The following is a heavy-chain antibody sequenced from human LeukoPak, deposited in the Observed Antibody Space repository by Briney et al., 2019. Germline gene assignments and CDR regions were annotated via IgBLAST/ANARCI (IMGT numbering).Heavy chain of an antibody. CDR2: ITDSGGRT. V-gene: IGHV3-23*01. D-gene: IGHD6-19*01. J-gene: IGHJ4*02. CDR3: AKAYTSAWYGRFDY. Sequence: GGSLRLSCATSGFTFSAYAMSWVRQAPGEGLEWVSAITDSGGRTYYADSVKGRFTISRDNSKNTLYLQMNSLRAEDTAVYYCAKAYTSAWYGRFDYWGQGTLVTVSS. CDR1: GFTFSAYA.